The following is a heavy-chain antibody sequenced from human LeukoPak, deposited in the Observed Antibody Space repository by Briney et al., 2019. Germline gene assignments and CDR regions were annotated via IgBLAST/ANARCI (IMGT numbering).Heavy chain of an antibody. V-gene: IGHV1-69*04. CDR2: IIPILGIA. J-gene: IGHJ6*02. Sequence: VASVKVSCKASGGTFSSYAISWVRQAPGQGLEWMGRIIPILGIANYAQKFQGRVTITADKSTSTAYMELSSLRSEDTAVYYCARVEAYHYGMDVWGQGTTVTVSS. CDR1: GGTFSSYA. CDR3: ARVEAYHYGMDV.